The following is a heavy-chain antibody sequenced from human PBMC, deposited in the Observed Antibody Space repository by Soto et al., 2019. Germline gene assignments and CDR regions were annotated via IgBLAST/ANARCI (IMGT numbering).Heavy chain of an antibody. V-gene: IGHV1-69*06. CDR1: GGTFSSYA. Sequence: ASVKVSCTASGGTFSSYAISWVRQAPGQGLEWMGGIIPIFGTANYAQKFQGRVTITADKSTSTAYMELSSLRSEDTAVYYCAKDYPTPRITMVRGVIRDYYYYYGMDVWGQGTTVTSP. CDR2: IIPIFGTA. J-gene: IGHJ6*02. CDR3: AKDYPTPRITMVRGVIRDYYYYYGMDV. D-gene: IGHD3-10*01.